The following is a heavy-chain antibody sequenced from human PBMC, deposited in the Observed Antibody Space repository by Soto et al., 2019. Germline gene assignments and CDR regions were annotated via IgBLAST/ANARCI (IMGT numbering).Heavy chain of an antibody. CDR3: ARGAPDAFDI. Sequence: SVTGSCKASGGTFSSHTFTWVRQAPGQGLEWVGRIIPILGXXXYXXXXXXXXXXXXDKSTSTAYMELSSLRSDDTAMYFCARGAPDAFDIWGQGTMVTVSS. CDR2: IIPILGXX. V-gene: IGHV1-69*02. CDR1: GGTFSSHT. J-gene: IGHJ3*02.